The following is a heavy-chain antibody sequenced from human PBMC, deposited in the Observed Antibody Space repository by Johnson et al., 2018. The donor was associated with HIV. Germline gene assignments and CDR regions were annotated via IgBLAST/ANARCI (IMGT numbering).Heavy chain of an antibody. J-gene: IGHJ3*02. CDR1: GFTFSSNP. V-gene: IGHV3-30*04. CDR3: ARRGNWNYLKSAFDI. D-gene: IGHD1-7*01. CDR2: ISYDGSNK. Sequence: QVQLVESGGGLVKPGGSLRLSCAASGFTFSSNPMHWVRRAPGKGLEWVAVISYDGSNKYYADSVKGRFTISRDNSKNTLYLQMNSLKTEDTAVYYCARRGNWNYLKSAFDIWGQGTMVTVSS.